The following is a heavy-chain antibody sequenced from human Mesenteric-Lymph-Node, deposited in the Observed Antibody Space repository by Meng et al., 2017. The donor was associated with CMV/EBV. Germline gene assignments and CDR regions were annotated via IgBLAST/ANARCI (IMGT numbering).Heavy chain of an antibody. CDR3: ANPTVASEDYFDY. CDR2: IKQDGSEK. D-gene: IGHD4-17*01. Sequence: GESLKISCAASGFTFSNYWMSWVRQAPGKGLEWVANIKQDGSEKYYVDSVKGRFTISRDNAKNSLYLQMNSLRAEDTAVYYCANPTVASEDYFDYWGQGTLVTVSS. J-gene: IGHJ4*02. CDR1: GFTFSNYW. V-gene: IGHV3-7*01.